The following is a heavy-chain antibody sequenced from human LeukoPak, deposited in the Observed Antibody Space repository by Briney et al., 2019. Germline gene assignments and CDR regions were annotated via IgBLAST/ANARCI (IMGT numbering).Heavy chain of an antibody. CDR1: GYMFTDFY. Sequence: GASVKVSCKASGYMFTDFYLHWLRQAPGQGLEWMGWINPNSGGTNYAQKFQGRVTMTRDTSISTAYMELSRLRSDDTAVYYCARGFRVIWNYYYYYMDVWGKGTTVTVSS. D-gene: IGHD3-10*01. CDR3: ARGFRVIWNYYYYYMDV. V-gene: IGHV1-2*02. J-gene: IGHJ6*03. CDR2: INPNSGGT.